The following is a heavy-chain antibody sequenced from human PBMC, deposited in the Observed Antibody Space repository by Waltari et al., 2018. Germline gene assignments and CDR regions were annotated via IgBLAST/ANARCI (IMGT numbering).Heavy chain of an antibody. J-gene: IGHJ4*02. Sequence: QLQLQESGPGLVKPSETLSLTCTVSGGSISSSSYYWGWIRQPPGKGLEWIGSIYYSGRTYYNPSLKSRVTISVDTSKNQFSLKLSSVTAADTAVYYCAREDSSGWYRTFDYWGQGTLVTVSS. V-gene: IGHV4-39*07. CDR3: AREDSSGWYRTFDY. D-gene: IGHD6-19*01. CDR2: IYYSGRT. CDR1: GGSISSSSYY.